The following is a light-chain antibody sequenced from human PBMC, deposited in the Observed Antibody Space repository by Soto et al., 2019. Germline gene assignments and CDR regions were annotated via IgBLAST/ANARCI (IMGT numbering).Light chain of an antibody. Sequence: ESVFKQAPGTLSLSPGERATLSCKARQSVSRSYLAWSQQKPGQAPRLLIYGASSRATGIPDRYSGSGSGTVFTLPISRLEPEDFAVYYCLQYGSSPITFGQGTRLEIK. V-gene: IGKV3-20*01. CDR1: QSVSRSY. CDR3: LQYGSSPIT. J-gene: IGKJ5*01. CDR2: GAS.